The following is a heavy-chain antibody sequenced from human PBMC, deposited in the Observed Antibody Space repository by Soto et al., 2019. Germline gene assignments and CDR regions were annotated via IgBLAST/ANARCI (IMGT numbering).Heavy chain of an antibody. CDR2: IYPGDSDT. CDR3: ARSSYYGSGSYSGKYYFDY. J-gene: IGHJ4*02. Sequence: GKGLEWMGIIYPGDSDTRYSPSFQGQVTISADKSISTAYLQWSSLKASDTAMYYCARSSYYGSGSYSGKYYFDYWGQGTLVTVSS. V-gene: IGHV5-51*01. D-gene: IGHD3-10*01.